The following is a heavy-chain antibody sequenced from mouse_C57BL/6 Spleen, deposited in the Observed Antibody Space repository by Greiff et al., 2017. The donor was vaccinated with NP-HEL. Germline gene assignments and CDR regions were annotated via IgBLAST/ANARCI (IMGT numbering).Heavy chain of an antibody. Sequence: VQLQQSGPELVKPGASVKISCKASGYAFSSSWMNWVKQRPGKGLEWIGRIYPGDGDTNYNGKFKGKATLTADKSSSTAYMQLSSLTSEDSAVYFCARRGIYYDYFAYWGQGTLVTVSA. CDR1: GYAFSSSW. V-gene: IGHV1-82*01. CDR3: ARRGIYYDYFAY. D-gene: IGHD2-4*01. J-gene: IGHJ3*01. CDR2: IYPGDGDT.